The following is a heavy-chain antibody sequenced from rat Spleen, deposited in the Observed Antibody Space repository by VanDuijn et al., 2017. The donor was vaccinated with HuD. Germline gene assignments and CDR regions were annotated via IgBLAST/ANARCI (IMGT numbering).Heavy chain of an antibody. CDR1: GFSLTSNG. CDR2: ISSGGST. D-gene: IGHD4-1*01. Sequence: QVQLKESGPGLVQPSQTLSLTCTVSGFSLTSNGVSWVRQPPGKGLEWIAAISSGGSTTYNSLLKSRLSISRDTSKSQVFLKMNSLQTEDTATYYCARDGGELGYWGQGVMVTVSS. J-gene: IGHJ2*01. V-gene: IGHV2S12*01. CDR3: ARDGGELGY.